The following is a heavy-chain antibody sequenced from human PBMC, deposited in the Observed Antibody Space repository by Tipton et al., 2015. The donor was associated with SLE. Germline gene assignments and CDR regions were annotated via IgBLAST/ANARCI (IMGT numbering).Heavy chain of an antibody. Sequence: LSLTCAVSGYFISSGYYWDWVRQPPGKGLEWVSSISSSSSHIYYADSVKGRFAISRDNAKNSLYLQLSSLRAEDTAVYYCARCSGGRCYQSGAFDIWGQGTMVTVSS. J-gene: IGHJ3*02. CDR1: GYFISSGYY. D-gene: IGHD2-15*01. CDR3: ARCSGGRCYQSGAFDI. CDR2: ISSSSSHI. V-gene: IGHV3-21*03.